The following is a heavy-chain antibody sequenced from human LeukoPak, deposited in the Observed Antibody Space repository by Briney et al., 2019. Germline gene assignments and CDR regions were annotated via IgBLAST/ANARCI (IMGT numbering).Heavy chain of an antibody. V-gene: IGHV3-23*01. Sequence: GGSLRLSCAASGFTFSIYAMSWVRQAPGKGLEWGSGISGSGGSTDYADSVKGRFTISRDNSKNTLYLQMNSLRAEDTAVYYCAKGSKMVYYFDSWGQGTLVTVSS. CDR2: ISGSGGST. J-gene: IGHJ4*02. D-gene: IGHD2-8*01. CDR3: AKGSKMVYYFDS. CDR1: GFTFSIYA.